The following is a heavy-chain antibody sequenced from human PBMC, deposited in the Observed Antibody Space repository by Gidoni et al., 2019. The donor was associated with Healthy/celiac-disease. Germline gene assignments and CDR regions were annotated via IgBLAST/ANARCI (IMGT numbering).Heavy chain of an antibody. D-gene: IGHD2-15*01. CDR3: ARGDCSGGSCYPGYDGMDV. Sequence: QVQLVQSGAEVKKPGSSVKVSCKASGGTFSSYALSGVRQAPGQGLEWMGGIIPIFGTANYAQKFQGRVTITADEATSTADMELSSLRSEDTAVYYCARGDCSGGSCYPGYDGMDVWGQGTTVTVSS. J-gene: IGHJ6*02. CDR1: GGTFSSYA. V-gene: IGHV1-69*01. CDR2: IIPIFGTA.